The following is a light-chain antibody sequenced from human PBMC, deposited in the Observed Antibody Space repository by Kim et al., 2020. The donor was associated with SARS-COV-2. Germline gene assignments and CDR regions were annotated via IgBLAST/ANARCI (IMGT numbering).Light chain of an antibody. V-gene: IGKV3-20*01. CDR2: ATS. Sequence: SPGERATHSCRASQSVSTAYLVWYQQKVGQAPRLLLYATSSRAIGVPDRFSGSGSETDFSLTISGLEPDDFAVYYCQQCQTTPLTFGGGTKVDIK. CDR1: QSVSTAY. CDR3: QQCQTTPLT. J-gene: IGKJ4*01.